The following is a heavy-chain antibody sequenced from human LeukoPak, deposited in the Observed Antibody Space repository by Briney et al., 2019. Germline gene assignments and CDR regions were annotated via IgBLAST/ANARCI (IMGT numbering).Heavy chain of an antibody. CDR1: GFTFSSYW. V-gene: IGHV3-7*01. CDR2: IKQDGSVK. D-gene: IGHD3-22*01. J-gene: IGHJ4*02. CDR3: ARGGYENSGYYSGAGARADY. Sequence: GGSLRLSCAASGFTFSSYWMSWVRQAPGKGLEWVANIKQDGSVKYYVDSVKGRFTISRDNAKNSLYLQMNSLRAEDTAVYYCARGGYENSGYYSGAGARADYWGQGTLVTVSS.